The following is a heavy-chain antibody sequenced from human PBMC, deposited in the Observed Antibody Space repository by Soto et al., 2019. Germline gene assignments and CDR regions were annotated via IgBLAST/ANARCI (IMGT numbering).Heavy chain of an antibody. CDR3: GRDLTSNANCIDP. D-gene: IGHD2-2*01. Sequence: QVQLQESGPGLVKPSQTLSLTCSVSGDYIHVGGYYWTWIRQRPGKCLEWMGYINYTGKTYYNPSLESRLTMSVDRSKTQFSLRLTSVTAADTAVYFCGRDLTSNANCIDPWGQGTLVTVSS. CDR1: GDYIHVGGYY. J-gene: IGHJ5*02. CDR2: INYTGKT. V-gene: IGHV4-30-4*01.